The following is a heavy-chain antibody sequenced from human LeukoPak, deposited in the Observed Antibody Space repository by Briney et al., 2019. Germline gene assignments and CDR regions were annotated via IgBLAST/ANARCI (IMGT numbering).Heavy chain of an antibody. CDR2: ISSNGGST. CDR3: ARGKEHSSSSQVFDY. Sequence: GGSLRLSCAASGFTFSSYAVHWVRQAPGKGLEYVSAISSNGGSTYYANSVKGRFTISRDNSKNTLYLQMGSLRAEDMAVYYCARGKEHSSSSQVFDYWGQGTLVTVSS. D-gene: IGHD6-6*01. V-gene: IGHV3-64*01. J-gene: IGHJ4*02. CDR1: GFTFSSYA.